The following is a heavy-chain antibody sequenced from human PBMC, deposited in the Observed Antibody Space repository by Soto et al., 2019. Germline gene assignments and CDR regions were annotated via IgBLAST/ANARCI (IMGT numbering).Heavy chain of an antibody. CDR2: ISYDGSNK. V-gene: IGHV3-30*18. D-gene: IGHD3-22*01. Sequence: QVQLVESGGGVVQPGRSLRLSCAASGFTFSSYGMHWVRQAPGKGLEWVAVISYDGSNKYYADSVKGRFTISRDNSKNTLYLQMNSLRAEDTAVYYCAKAEGSSGFYYYYGMDVWGQGTTVTVSS. CDR1: GFTFSSYG. J-gene: IGHJ6*02. CDR3: AKAEGSSGFYYYYGMDV.